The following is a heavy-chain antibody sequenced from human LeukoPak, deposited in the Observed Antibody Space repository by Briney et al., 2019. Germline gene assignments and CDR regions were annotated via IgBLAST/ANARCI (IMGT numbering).Heavy chain of an antibody. CDR1: GFTFSNNW. J-gene: IGHJ1*01. CDR2: IKQDGSDM. Sequence: PGGSLRLSCVASGFTFSNNWMIWVRQAPGKGLEWVAHIKQDGSDMYYLDSVKGRFTVSRDNAKNSLYRQMNSLRAEATAVYYCATYSRSNAREFQYWGPGTLVTVSP. D-gene: IGHD2-2*01. CDR3: ATYSRSNAREFQY. V-gene: IGHV3-7*01.